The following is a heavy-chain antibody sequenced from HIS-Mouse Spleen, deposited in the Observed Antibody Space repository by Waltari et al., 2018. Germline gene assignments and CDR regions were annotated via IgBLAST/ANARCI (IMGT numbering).Heavy chain of an antibody. CDR1: GFTLSSYC. CDR2: IRQDGREK. Sequence: EVQLVESGGGLVQPGGSLRLSCAASGFTLSSYCMSWVRQDQGKGVEWVANIRQDGREKNDVVSVKSRLTISRENAKNSLDLQMNSLRAEDTAVYYCARDRYWYFDLWGRGTLVTVSS. V-gene: IGHV3-7*01. J-gene: IGHJ2*01. CDR3: ARDRYWYFDL.